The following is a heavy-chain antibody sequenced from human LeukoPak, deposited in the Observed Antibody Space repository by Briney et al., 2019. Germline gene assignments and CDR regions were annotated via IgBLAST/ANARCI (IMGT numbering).Heavy chain of an antibody. V-gene: IGHV3-48*01. CDR1: GFTFSSYS. J-gene: IGHJ4*02. D-gene: IGHD3-22*01. Sequence: PGGSLRLSCAASGFTFSSYSMNWVRQAPGKGLEWVSYISSSSSTIYYADSVKGRFTISRDNAKNSLYLQMNSLRAEDTAVYYCARGHSGYYHLFDYWGQGTLVTVSS. CDR3: ARGHSGYYHLFDY. CDR2: ISSSSSTI.